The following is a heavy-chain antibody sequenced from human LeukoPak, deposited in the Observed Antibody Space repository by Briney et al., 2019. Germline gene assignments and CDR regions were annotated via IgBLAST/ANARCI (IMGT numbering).Heavy chain of an antibody. CDR2: ISPSSGNT. CDR3: ARYGGTNRSFDY. D-gene: IGHD1-14*01. J-gene: IGHJ4*02. Sequence: ASVKVPCKASGYTFSSYGITWVRQAPGQGLEWMGWISPSSGNTNYVQNLQGRVSMTTDTSTSTVYMELRSLRSDDTAVYYCARYGGTNRSFDYWGPGTLVSVSS. V-gene: IGHV1-18*01. CDR1: GYTFSSYG.